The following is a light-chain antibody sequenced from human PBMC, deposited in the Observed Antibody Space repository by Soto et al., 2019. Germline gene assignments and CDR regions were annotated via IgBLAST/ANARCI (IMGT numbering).Light chain of an antibody. CDR2: DVS. Sequence: QSVLTQPASVSGSPGQSITISCTGTSSDVGGYNYVSWYQQHPGKAPKLMIYDVSNRASGVSYRFSGSKSGNPASLTISGLQAEDDSDYYCISYTSSGALVFGGGTKLTVL. CDR3: ISYTSSGALV. CDR1: SSDVGGYNY. J-gene: IGLJ2*01. V-gene: IGLV2-14*03.